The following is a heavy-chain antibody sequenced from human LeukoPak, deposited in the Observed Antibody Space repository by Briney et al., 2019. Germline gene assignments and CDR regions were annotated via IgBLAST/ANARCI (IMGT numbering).Heavy chain of an antibody. Sequence: PGGSLRLSCAASGFTFSKYSMNWVRQAPGKGLEWISYISATSSNIYYADSVKGRSTISRDNAKNSLYLQMNSLRTEDTAVYYCARFPRYGLGGDAFDTWGQGTMVTVSS. CDR2: ISATSSNI. V-gene: IGHV3-48*04. CDR3: ARFPRYGLGGDAFDT. J-gene: IGHJ3*02. D-gene: IGHD5-18*01. CDR1: GFTFSKYS.